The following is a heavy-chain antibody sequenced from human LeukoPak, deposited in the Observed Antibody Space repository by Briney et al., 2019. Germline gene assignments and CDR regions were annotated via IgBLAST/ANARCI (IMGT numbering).Heavy chain of an antibody. D-gene: IGHD3-22*01. CDR3: ARKGHSSGSKLIDY. J-gene: IGHJ4*02. CDR1: GFTFSSYG. CDR2: ISYDGSNK. V-gene: IGHV3-30*03. Sequence: GGSLRLSCAASGFTFSSYGMHWVRQAPGKGLEWVAVISYDGSNKYYADSVKGRFTISRDNSKNTLYLQMNSLRAEDTAVYYCARKGHSSGSKLIDYWGQGTLVTVSS.